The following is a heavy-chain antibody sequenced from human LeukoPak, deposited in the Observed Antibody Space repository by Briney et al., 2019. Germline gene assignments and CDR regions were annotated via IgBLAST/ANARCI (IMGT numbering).Heavy chain of an antibody. J-gene: IGHJ4*02. CDR1: GYTFTRYY. V-gene: IGHV1-2*02. CDR3: ARARIELEPTPFDY. D-gene: IGHD1-1*01. CDR2: INPNSGGT. Sequence: ASVEVSFQASGYTFTRYYMHWVRQAPGQGLEWMGWINPNSGGTNYAQKFQGRVTMTRDTSISTAYMELSRLRSDDTAVYYCARARIELEPTPFDYWGQGTLVTVSS.